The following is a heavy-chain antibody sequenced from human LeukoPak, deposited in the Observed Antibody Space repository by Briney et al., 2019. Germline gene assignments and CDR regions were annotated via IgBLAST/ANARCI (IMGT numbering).Heavy chain of an antibody. CDR3: AKAKTVGPSAMDV. D-gene: IGHD1-26*01. J-gene: IGHJ6*02. Sequence: EGSLRLSCAASGFTFTSYAISWARQAPGKGLEWVSAISNSGGNTYYADSVKGRFTISRDNSKNTLYLQMNSLRAEDTALYYCAKAKTVGPSAMDVWGQGTTVTVSS. V-gene: IGHV3-23*01. CDR2: ISNSGGNT. CDR1: GFTFTSYA.